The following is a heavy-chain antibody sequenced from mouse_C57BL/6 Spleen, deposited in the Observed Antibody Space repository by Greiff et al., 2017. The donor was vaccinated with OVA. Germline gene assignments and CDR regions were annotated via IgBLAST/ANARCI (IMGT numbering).Heavy chain of an antibody. CDR3: ARQGNWDGYFDV. J-gene: IGHJ1*03. CDR1: GFTFSDYY. V-gene: IGHV5-12*01. CDR2: ISNGGGST. D-gene: IGHD4-1*01. Sequence: EVQVVESGGGLVQPGGSLKLSCAASGFTFSDYYMYWVRQTPEKRLEWVAYISNGGGSTYYPDTIKGRFTISRDNAKNTLYLQMSRLKSEDTAMYYCARQGNWDGYFDVWGTGTTVTVSS.